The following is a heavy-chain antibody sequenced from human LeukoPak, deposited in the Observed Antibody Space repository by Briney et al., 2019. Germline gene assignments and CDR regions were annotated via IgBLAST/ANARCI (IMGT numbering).Heavy chain of an antibody. CDR1: GYTFTGYY. V-gene: IGHV1-2*02. Sequence: ASVKVSCKASGYTFTGYYMHWVRQAPGQGLEWMGWINPNSGGTYYAQKFQGRVTMTRDTSISTAYMELSRLRSDDTVFYYCARAVVEDDAFDFWGQGTMVTVSS. J-gene: IGHJ3*01. D-gene: IGHD2-21*01. CDR3: ARAVVEDDAFDF. CDR2: INPNSGGT.